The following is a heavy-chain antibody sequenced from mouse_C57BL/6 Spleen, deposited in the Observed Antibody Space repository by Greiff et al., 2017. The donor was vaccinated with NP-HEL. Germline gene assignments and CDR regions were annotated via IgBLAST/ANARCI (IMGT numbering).Heavy chain of an antibody. J-gene: IGHJ4*01. CDR2: ISDGGSYT. CDR3: ARAGVYDYDSYYAMDY. Sequence: VKLLASGGGLVQPGGSLPLSCAASGFTFSSSAMSWVRQTPDTRLEWVATISDGGSYTYYPDNVKGRFTISRDNAKNNLYLQMSHLKSEDTAMYYCARAGVYDYDSYYAMDYWGQGTSVTVSS. V-gene: IGHV5-4*03. D-gene: IGHD2-4*01. CDR1: GFTFSSSA.